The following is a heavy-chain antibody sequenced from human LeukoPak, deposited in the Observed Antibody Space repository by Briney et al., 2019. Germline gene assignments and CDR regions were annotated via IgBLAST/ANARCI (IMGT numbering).Heavy chain of an antibody. J-gene: IGHJ3*02. V-gene: IGHV3-21*01. Sequence: PGGSLRLSCAASGFTFSSYSMNWVRQAPGKELEWVSSISSSSSYIYHADAVKGRFTISRDNAKNSLYLQMNSLRAEDTAVYYCARDSSPGIGDAFDIWGQGTMVTVSS. CDR3: ARDSSPGIGDAFDI. CDR1: GFTFSSYS. CDR2: ISSSSSYI. D-gene: IGHD6-13*01.